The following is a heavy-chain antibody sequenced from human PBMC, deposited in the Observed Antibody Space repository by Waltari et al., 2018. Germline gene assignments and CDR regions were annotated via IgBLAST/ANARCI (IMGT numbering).Heavy chain of an antibody. V-gene: IGHV3-23*01. CDR3: ARDAGAGYYYFDL. J-gene: IGHJ4*02. CDR2: ISGRGSRT. CDR1: GFTFGNYD. D-gene: IGHD1-26*01. Sequence: EVQLLESGGGLVQPGGSLRLSCAASGFTFGNYDMSWVREAPGKGLEWVSSISGRGSRTSNGYAVKGRFTISRDNSRNTLFLVMNSLRAGDTAVYYCARDAGAGYYYFDLWGQGTLVTVSS.